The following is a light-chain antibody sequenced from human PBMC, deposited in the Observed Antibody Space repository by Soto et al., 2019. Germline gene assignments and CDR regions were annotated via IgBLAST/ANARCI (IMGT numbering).Light chain of an antibody. CDR3: QHRYNWPLA. J-gene: IGKJ1*01. CDR1: QSVSRY. V-gene: IGKV3-11*01. CDR2: DAS. Sequence: EIVLTQSPATLSLSPGERATLSCRASQSVSRYLAWYQQKPGQAPRLLIYDASNRAIDVPVRFSGSGSGTDFTLTISSLEPADFAVYYCQHRYNWPLAFGQGTRVEIK.